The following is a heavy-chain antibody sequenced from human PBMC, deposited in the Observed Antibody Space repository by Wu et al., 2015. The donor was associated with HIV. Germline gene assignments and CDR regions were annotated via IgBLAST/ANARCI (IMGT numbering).Heavy chain of an antibody. CDR1: GGTFSSYA. D-gene: IGHD6-13*01. J-gene: IGHJ4*02. CDR3: ARGWGGQLVGQQDYYFDY. CDR2: IIPIFGTA. Sequence: QVQLVQSGAEVKKPGSSVKVSCKASGGTFSSYAISWVRQAPGQGLEWMGGIIPIFGTANYAQKFQGRVTITTDESTSTAYMELSSLRSEDTAVYYCARGWGGQLVGQQDYYFDYWGQGTLVTVSS. V-gene: IGHV1-69*05.